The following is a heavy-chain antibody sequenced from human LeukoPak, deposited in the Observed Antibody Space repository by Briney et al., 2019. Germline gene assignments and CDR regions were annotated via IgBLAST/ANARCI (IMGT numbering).Heavy chain of an antibody. CDR3: ARDEIYYDILTGYRHFDC. J-gene: IGHJ4*02. Sequence: GSLRLSCAGSGFSFSSYGMHWVRQAPGKGLEWMAFIRSDGSNKYYADSVKGRFTISRDNSKNTLYLQMNSLRAEDTALYYCARDEIYYDILTGYRHFDCWGQGTLDTVFS. D-gene: IGHD3-9*01. V-gene: IGHV3-30*02. CDR1: GFSFSSYG. CDR2: IRSDGSNK.